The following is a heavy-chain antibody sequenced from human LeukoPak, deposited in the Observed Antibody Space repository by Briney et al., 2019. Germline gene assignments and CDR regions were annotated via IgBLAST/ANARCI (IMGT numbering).Heavy chain of an antibody. CDR1: GFTVSSNY. V-gene: IGHV3-66*01. J-gene: IGHJ4*02. CDR2: IYSGDST. D-gene: IGHD3-10*01. Sequence: GGSLRLSCAASGFTVSSNYMSWVRQAPGKGLEWVSVIYSGDSTYYADSVKGRFTISRDNSKNTLYLQMNSLRAEDTAVYYCAKVGRSGSPSSFDYWGQGTLVTVSS. CDR3: AKVGRSGSPSSFDY.